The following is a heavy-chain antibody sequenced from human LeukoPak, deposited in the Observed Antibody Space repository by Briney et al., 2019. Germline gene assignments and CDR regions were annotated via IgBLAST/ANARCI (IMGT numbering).Heavy chain of an antibody. J-gene: IGHJ4*02. Sequence: EGSLRLSCAASGFTFSSYWMHWVRQVPGKGLVWVSRINRDGSSTSYSASVKGRFTISRDNSKNTLYLQMNSLRAEDTAVYYCARGSLGIAAAGSYFDYWGQGTMVTVSS. CDR1: GFTFSSYW. CDR3: ARGSLGIAAAGSYFDY. CDR2: INRDGSST. V-gene: IGHV3-74*01. D-gene: IGHD6-13*01.